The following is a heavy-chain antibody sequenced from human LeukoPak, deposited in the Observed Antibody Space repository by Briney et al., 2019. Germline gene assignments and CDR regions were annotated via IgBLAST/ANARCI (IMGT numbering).Heavy chain of an antibody. D-gene: IGHD3-22*01. CDR1: GFTFSSYS. CDR3: ARDRDGDSSGYYYPIGFDY. Sequence: GGSLRLSCAASGFTFSSYSMNWVRQAPGKGLEWVSSISSSSSYIYYADSEKGRFTISRDNAKNSLYLQMNSLRAEDTAVYYCARDRDGDSSGYYYPIGFDYWGQGTLVTVSS. CDR2: ISSSSSYI. J-gene: IGHJ4*02. V-gene: IGHV3-21*01.